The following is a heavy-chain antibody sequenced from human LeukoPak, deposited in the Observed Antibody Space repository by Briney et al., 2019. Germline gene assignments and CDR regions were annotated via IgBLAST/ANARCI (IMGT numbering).Heavy chain of an antibody. D-gene: IGHD4-17*01. V-gene: IGHV4-61*02. CDR3: ARDPATIEDRNYMDV. Sequence: SETLSLTCTVSGGSISSGSYYWSWIRQPAGKGLEWIGRIYTSGSTNYNPSLKSRVTISVDTSKNQFSLTLRYVTAADTAVYFCARDPATIEDRNYMDVWAKGTTVTVSS. CDR1: GGSISSGSYY. CDR2: IYTSGST. J-gene: IGHJ6*03.